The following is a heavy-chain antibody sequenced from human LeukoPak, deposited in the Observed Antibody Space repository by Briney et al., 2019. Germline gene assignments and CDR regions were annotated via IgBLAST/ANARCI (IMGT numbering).Heavy chain of an antibody. J-gene: IGHJ3*02. V-gene: IGHV3-9*01. CDR3: ARDRMRELLPDAFDI. CDR2: ISWNSGSI. CDR1: GFTFDDYA. D-gene: IGHD1-26*01. Sequence: GGSLRLSCAASGFTFDDYAMHWVRQAPGKGLEWASGISWNSGSIGYADSVKGRFTISRDNAKNSLYLQMNSLRAEDTAVYYCARDRMRELLPDAFDIWGQGTMVTVSS.